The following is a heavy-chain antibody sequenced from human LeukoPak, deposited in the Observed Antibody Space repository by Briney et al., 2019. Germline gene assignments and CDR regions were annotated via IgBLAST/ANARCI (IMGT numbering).Heavy chain of an antibody. V-gene: IGHV1-46*01. CDR3: ARGSLRASSPIEPFYYYYYMDV. CDR1: GYTFTSYY. Sequence: ASVKVSCKASGYTFTSYYMHWVRQAPGQGLEWMGIINPSGGSTSYAQKFQGRVTMTRDMSTSTVYMELSSLRSEDTAVYYCARGSLRASSPIEPFYYYYYMDVWGKGTTVTVSS. D-gene: IGHD3-10*01. CDR2: INPSGGST. J-gene: IGHJ6*03.